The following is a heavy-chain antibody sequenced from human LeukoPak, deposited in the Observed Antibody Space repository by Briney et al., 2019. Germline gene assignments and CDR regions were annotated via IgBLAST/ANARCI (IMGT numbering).Heavy chain of an antibody. V-gene: IGHV1-2*02. CDR3: GRGVQSFDP. J-gene: IGHJ5*02. CDR1: GYNFRAYY. CDR2: IRPMTGDT. Sequence: ASVKVSCKASGYNFRAYYIHWVRQAPGQGLEWLGYIRPMTGDTNYAQKFQDRVTFSMDTSTATAYMELRSLRSDDTAFYYCGRGVQSFDPWGQGTLVTVSS.